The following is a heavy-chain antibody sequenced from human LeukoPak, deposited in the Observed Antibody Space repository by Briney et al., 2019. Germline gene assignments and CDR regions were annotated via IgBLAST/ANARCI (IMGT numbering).Heavy chain of an antibody. CDR3: ARDESGDNDAFDT. V-gene: IGHV3-30-3*01. J-gene: IGHJ3*02. Sequence: GGSLRLSCVASGFTFSHYTMHWVRQAPGKGLEWVALIFYDGSNKYYADSVKGRFTISRGNAKNSLYLQMNSLRVEDTAVYYCARDESGDNDAFDTWGQGTMVTVSS. CDR1: GFTFSHYT. D-gene: IGHD2-21*01. CDR2: IFYDGSNK.